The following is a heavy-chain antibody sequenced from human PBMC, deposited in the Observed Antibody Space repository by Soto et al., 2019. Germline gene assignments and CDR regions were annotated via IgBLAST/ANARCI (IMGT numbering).Heavy chain of an antibody. CDR3: ARGYGDYDDY. CDR2: IYYSGST. Sequence: SETLSLTCTVAGGCISSGGYYWSWIRQHPGKGLEWIGYIYYSGSTYYNPSLKSRVTISVDTSKNQFSLKLSSVTAADTAVYYCARGYGDYDDYWGQGTLVTVSS. J-gene: IGHJ4*02. D-gene: IGHD4-17*01. CDR1: GGCISSGGYY. V-gene: IGHV4-31*03.